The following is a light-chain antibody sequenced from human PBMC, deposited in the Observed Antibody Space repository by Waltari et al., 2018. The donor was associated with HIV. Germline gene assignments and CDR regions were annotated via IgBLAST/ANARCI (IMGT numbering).Light chain of an antibody. CDR3: AAWDDSLNDSYV. CDR2: SNN. CDR1: SSNIGSNA. V-gene: IGLV1-44*01. J-gene: IGLJ1*01. Sequence: QSVLTQPPSASGTPGQRVTISCSGSSSNIGSNAVNWYQQLPGTAPKLLIYSNNQRPSGVPDRCSASKSGTSASLAISGLQSDDEADYYCAAWDDSLNDSYVFGPGTKVTVL.